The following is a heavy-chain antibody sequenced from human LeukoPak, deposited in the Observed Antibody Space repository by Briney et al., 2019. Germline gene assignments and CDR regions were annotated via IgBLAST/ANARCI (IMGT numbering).Heavy chain of an antibody. CDR1: GGSISSYY. J-gene: IGHJ5*02. CDR3: ARSGEGEYCSSTSCYPGLNWFDP. CDR2: IYTSGNT. V-gene: IGHV4-4*07. Sequence: SETLSLTCTVSGGSISSYYWSWIRQPAGKGLEWIGRIYTSGNTNYNPSLKSRVTMSVDASKNQFSLKLSSVTAADTAVYYCARSGEGEYCSSTSCYPGLNWFDPWGQGTLVTVSS. D-gene: IGHD2-2*01.